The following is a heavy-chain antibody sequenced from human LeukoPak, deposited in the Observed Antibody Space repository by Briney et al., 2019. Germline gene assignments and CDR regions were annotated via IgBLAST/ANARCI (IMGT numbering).Heavy chain of an antibody. Sequence: GGSLRLSCAASGFTFSGSAMHWVRQASGKGLEWVGRIRSKANSYATAYAASVKGRFTISRDDSKNTAYLQMNSLKTEDTAVYYCTRPPVAAAGMGSRSWGQGTLVTVSS. CDR2: IRSKANSYAT. CDR1: GFTFSGSA. D-gene: IGHD6-13*01. J-gene: IGHJ4*02. CDR3: TRPPVAAAGMGSRS. V-gene: IGHV3-73*01.